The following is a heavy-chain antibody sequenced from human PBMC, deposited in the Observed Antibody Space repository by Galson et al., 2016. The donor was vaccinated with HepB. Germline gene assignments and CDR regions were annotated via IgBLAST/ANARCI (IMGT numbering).Heavy chain of an antibody. CDR3: ARGQRHWRNYYYGMDV. CDR1: GESFSGFS. Sequence: SETLSLTCSVYGESFSGFSWSWIRLSPGKGLEWIGEINHSGDPDYNPSLQSRVTMLVDTSKNQFSLELTSVTAADTAVYYCARGQRHWRNYYYGMDVWGQGTTVIVSS. CDR2: INHSGDP. D-gene: IGHD1-1*01. J-gene: IGHJ6*02. V-gene: IGHV4-34*01.